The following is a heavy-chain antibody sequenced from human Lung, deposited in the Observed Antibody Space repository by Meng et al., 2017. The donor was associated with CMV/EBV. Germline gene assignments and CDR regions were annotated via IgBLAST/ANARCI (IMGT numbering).Heavy chain of an antibody. CDR1: GFTVETNY. CDR2: IYSAGNT. V-gene: IGHV3-66*02. Sequence: GSLRLSXAASGFTVETNYMSWVRQAPGKGLEWVSNIYSAGNTYYADSVKGRFTISRDNSKNTLSLQMNSLRVEDTAVYYCARDLVVPAAIQYYYHNYGMDVWGQGTMVTVSS. J-gene: IGHJ6*02. D-gene: IGHD2-2*01. CDR3: ARDLVVPAAIQYYYHNYGMDV.